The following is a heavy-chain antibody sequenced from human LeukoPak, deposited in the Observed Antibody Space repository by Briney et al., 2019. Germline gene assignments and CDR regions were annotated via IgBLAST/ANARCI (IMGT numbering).Heavy chain of an antibody. D-gene: IGHD6-13*01. V-gene: IGHV5-51*01. CDR3: ARRSDLSSSWFFDY. CDR2: IYPGDSDT. CDR1: GYRFTSYW. Sequence: GESLKISCKGSGYRFTSYWIGWVRQMPGKGLEWMGIIYPGDSDTRYSPSFQGQVTISADKSISTAYLQWSSLKASDTAIYYCARRSDLSSSWFFDYWGQGTLVTVSS. J-gene: IGHJ4*02.